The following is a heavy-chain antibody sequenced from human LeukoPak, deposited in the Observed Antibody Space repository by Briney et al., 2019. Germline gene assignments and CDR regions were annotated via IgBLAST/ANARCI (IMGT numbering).Heavy chain of an antibody. CDR3: ARPGGGSGWYGLFDY. V-gene: IGHV3-7*01. CDR1: GFTFSSYW. Sequence: PGGPLRLSCAASGFTFSSYWMSWVRQAPGKGLEWVANIKQDGSEKYYVDSVKGRFTISRDNAKNSLYLQMNSLRAEDTAVYYCARPGGGSGWYGLFDYWGQGTLVTVSS. J-gene: IGHJ4*02. D-gene: IGHD6-19*01. CDR2: IKQDGSEK.